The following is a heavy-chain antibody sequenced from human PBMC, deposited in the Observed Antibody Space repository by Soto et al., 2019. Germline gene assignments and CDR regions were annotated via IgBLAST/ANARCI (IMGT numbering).Heavy chain of an antibody. CDR3: ARGKGYCSSTSCYAGYNWFDP. CDR1: GFTFSSYA. V-gene: IGHV3-64*01. J-gene: IGHJ5*02. D-gene: IGHD2-2*01. CDR2: ISSNGGST. Sequence: GGSLRLSCAASGFTFSSYAMHWVRQAPGKGLEYVSAISSNGGSTYYANSVKGRFTIPRDNSKNTLYLQMGSLRAEDMAVYYCARGKGYCSSTSCYAGYNWFDPWGQGTLVTVSS.